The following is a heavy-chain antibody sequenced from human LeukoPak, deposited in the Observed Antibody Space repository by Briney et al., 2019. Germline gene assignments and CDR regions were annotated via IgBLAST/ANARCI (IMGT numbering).Heavy chain of an antibody. Sequence: ASVKVSCKASGYTFTSYDINWVRQATGQGLEWVGWMNPNSGNTGYAQKFQGRVTMTRDTSTSTVYMELSSLRSEDTAVYYCARDAQGDDYVWGSYRHYYFDYWGQGTLVTVSS. D-gene: IGHD3-16*02. CDR2: MNPNSGNT. CDR3: ARDAQGDDYVWGSYRHYYFDY. CDR1: GYTFTSYD. J-gene: IGHJ4*02. V-gene: IGHV1-8*01.